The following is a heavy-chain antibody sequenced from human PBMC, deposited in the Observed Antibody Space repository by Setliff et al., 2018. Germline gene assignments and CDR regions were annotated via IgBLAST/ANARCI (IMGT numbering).Heavy chain of an antibody. Sequence: PSETLSLTCNVYGGSFDTYYWSWIRQPPGKGLVWFGEINHSGSGDYNPSFKGRVTISVDTSKKQFSLTLTSVTAADTALYYCRQAVVGRDVFDIWGQGTVVTVS. J-gene: IGHJ3*02. CDR2: INHSGSG. CDR3: RQAVVGRDVFDI. D-gene: IGHD1-1*01. CDR1: GGSFDTYY. V-gene: IGHV4-34*01.